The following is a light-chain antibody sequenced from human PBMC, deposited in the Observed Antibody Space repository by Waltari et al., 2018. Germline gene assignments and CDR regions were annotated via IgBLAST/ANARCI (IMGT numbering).Light chain of an antibody. J-gene: IGKJ4*01. V-gene: IGKV1-39*01. CDR1: QDISDY. CDR2: AAS. CDR3: QQSKNAPLT. Sequence: CRASQDISDYLNWYQQKPGKAPKLLISAASSLQSGVPSRFSGSGSGTVFTLTISNLQPEDFATYYCQQSKNAPLTFGCGTRVEI.